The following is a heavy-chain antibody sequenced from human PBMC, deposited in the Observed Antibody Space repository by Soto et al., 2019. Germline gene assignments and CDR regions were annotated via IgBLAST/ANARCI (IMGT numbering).Heavy chain of an antibody. CDR2: INPQTGGT. CDR1: GYTFTGYY. D-gene: IGHD2-2*01. Sequence: ASVKVSCKASGYTFTGYYIHWAREAPGQGLEWMGWINPQTGGTSYAQKFQGRVTLSRDTSINTAYLELSRLRFDDAAVYFCARERYQVISDGMDVWGQGTLVTVSS. V-gene: IGHV1-2*02. J-gene: IGHJ6*02. CDR3: ARERYQVISDGMDV.